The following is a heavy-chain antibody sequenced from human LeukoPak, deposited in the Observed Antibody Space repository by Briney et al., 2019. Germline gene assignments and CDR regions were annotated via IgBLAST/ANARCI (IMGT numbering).Heavy chain of an antibody. CDR3: ARDRGPPGYSSTKLGADFDY. CDR1: GYTFTSYG. D-gene: IGHD6-13*01. Sequence: ASVKVSCKASGYTFTSYGISWVRQAPGQGLEWMGWISAYNGNTNYAQKLQGRVTMTTDTSTSTAYMELRSLRSDDTAVYYCARDRGPPGYSSTKLGADFDYWGQGTLVTVSS. J-gene: IGHJ4*02. CDR2: ISAYNGNT. V-gene: IGHV1-18*01.